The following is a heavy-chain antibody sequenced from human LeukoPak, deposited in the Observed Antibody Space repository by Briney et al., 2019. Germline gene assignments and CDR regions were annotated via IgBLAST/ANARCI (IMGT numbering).Heavy chain of an antibody. CDR2: IYSGGST. Sequence: PGGSLRLSCAASGFTVSTNYMSWVRQAPGKGLEWVPLIYSGGSTYYADSVKGRFTISRDNSKNTLYLQMDSLRAEDTAVYYCARDYGMDVWGQGTSVTVSS. CDR1: GFTVSTNY. V-gene: IGHV3-53*01. CDR3: ARDYGMDV. J-gene: IGHJ6*02.